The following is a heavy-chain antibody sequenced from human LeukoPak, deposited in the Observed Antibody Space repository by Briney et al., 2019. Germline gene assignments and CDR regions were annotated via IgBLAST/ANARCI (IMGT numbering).Heavy chain of an antibody. CDR3: ARADWDTAMIDY. CDR1: ELTFSNYW. Sequence: PGGSLRLSCAASELTFSNYWMHWVRQAPGKGLVWVSRINTDGGTTSYADSVKGRFTISRDNAKNSLYLQMNSLRAEDTAVYYCARADWDTAMIDYWGQGTLVTVSS. D-gene: IGHD5-18*01. J-gene: IGHJ4*02. V-gene: IGHV3-74*01. CDR2: INTDGGTT.